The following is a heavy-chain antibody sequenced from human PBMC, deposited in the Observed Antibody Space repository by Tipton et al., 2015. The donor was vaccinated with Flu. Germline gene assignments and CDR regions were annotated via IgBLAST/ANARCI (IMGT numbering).Heavy chain of an antibody. Sequence: QLVQSGAEVKKPGASVKVSCKASGYTFATYGITWVRQAPGQGLEWMGWSSADNVNTNYAQNLQDRVTMTTDTSTSTAYMELRSLRSDDTAVYYCARPGGPAAVNPFSYFDSWGQGTLVTVSS. J-gene: IGHJ4*02. CDR1: GYTFATYG. CDR3: ARPGGPAAVNPFSYFDS. D-gene: IGHD2-2*01. CDR2: SSADNVNT. V-gene: IGHV1-18*04.